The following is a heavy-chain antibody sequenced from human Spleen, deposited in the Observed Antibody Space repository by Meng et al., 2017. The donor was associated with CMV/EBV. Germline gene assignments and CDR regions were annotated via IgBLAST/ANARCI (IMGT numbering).Heavy chain of an antibody. CDR3: VRDPGFDY. D-gene: IGHD3-10*01. CDR1: GFGFSIYW. Sequence: SLKISCAASGFGFSIYWMNWVRQAPGKGLEWVSGISWNSGYIGYADSVKGRFTISRDNAKNSLYLQMNSLRSEDMALYYCVRDPGFDYWGQGTLVTVSS. CDR2: ISWNSGYI. V-gene: IGHV3-9*03. J-gene: IGHJ4*02.